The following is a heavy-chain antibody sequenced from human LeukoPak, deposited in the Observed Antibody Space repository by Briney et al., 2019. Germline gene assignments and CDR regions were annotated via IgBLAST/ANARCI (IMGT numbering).Heavy chain of an antibody. D-gene: IGHD3-22*01. Sequence: ASVKVSCKASGYTFTSYGISWVRQAPGQGLEWMGWINPNSGGTNYAQKFQGRVTMTRDTSISTAYMELSRLRSDDTAVYYCARSSGYYPENDYWGQGTLVTVSS. V-gene: IGHV1-2*02. J-gene: IGHJ4*02. CDR1: GYTFTSYG. CDR2: INPNSGGT. CDR3: ARSSGYYPENDY.